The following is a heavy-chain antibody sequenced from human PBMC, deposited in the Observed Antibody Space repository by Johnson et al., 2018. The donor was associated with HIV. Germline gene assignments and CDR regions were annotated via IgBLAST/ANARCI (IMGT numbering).Heavy chain of an antibody. CDR3: ARIDYSNYEEAFDI. CDR2: INSDGSST. CDR1: GYTFSSYA. D-gene: IGHD4-11*01. V-gene: IGHV3-74*02. Sequence: VQLVESGGGLVQPGGSLRLSCAASGYTFSSYAMSWVRQAPGKGLEWVSRINSDGSSTSYADSVKGRFTISRDNAKNTLYLQMNSLRAEDTAVYYCARIDYSNYEEAFDIWGQGTMVTVSS. J-gene: IGHJ3*02.